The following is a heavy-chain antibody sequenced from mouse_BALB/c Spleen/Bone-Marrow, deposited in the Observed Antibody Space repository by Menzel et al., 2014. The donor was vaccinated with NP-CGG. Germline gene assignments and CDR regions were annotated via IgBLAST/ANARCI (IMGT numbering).Heavy chain of an antibody. CDR2: IWGGGST. V-gene: IGHV2-6-5*01. Sequence: VKLMESGPGLVAPSQSLSITCTVSGFSLTDYGVSWIRQPPGKGLEWLGVIWGGGSTYYNSALKSRLSISKDNSKSQVFLKMNSLHTDDPAICYGAKHGNYWYFDVWGAETPVTVSS. CDR3: AKHGNYWYFDV. CDR1: GFSLTDYG. J-gene: IGHJ1*01. D-gene: IGHD2-1*01.